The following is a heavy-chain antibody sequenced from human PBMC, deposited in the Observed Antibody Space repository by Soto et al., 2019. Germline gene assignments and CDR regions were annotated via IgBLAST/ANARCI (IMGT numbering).Heavy chain of an antibody. CDR3: ARACSSTSCYDVFDY. V-gene: IGHV4-4*07. D-gene: IGHD2-2*01. Sequence: PSETLSLTCPVSGGSISSSYWSWIRQPAGKGLEWIGRIYASGSTNYNPSLKSRVTMSVDTSKNQFSLKLRSVTAADTAVYYCARACSSTSCYDVFDYWGQGTLVTLSS. J-gene: IGHJ4*02. CDR2: IYASGST. CDR1: GGSISSSY.